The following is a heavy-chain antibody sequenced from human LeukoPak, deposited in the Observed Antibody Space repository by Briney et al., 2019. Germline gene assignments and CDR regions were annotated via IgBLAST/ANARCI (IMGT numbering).Heavy chain of an antibody. Sequence: GGSLRLSCAASGFTFSSYWMHWVRQAPGKGLVWVSRINTVGSSTTYADSVKGRFTISRDNAKNTLYLQMNSLRAEDTAIYYCARVKYSGSYPHDYWGQGTLVTVSS. CDR2: INTVGSST. V-gene: IGHV3-74*01. CDR1: GFTFSSYW. D-gene: IGHD1-26*01. CDR3: ARVKYSGSYPHDY. J-gene: IGHJ4*02.